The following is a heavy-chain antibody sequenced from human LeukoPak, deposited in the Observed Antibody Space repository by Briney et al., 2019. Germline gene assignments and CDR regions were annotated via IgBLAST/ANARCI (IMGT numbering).Heavy chain of an antibody. V-gene: IGHV1-2*02. CDR2: INPNSGRT. J-gene: IGHJ6*02. CDR1: GYTFTDYY. CDR3: AGVGKRFLESSMDV. D-gene: IGHD3-3*01. Sequence: ASVKVSCKASGYTFTDYYIHWVRQAPGQGLEWMASINPNSGRTNYGQKFQGRVTVTSVTSISTAHMQLDRVSSDDTAVYYCAGVGKRFLESSMDVWGQGTTVIVSS.